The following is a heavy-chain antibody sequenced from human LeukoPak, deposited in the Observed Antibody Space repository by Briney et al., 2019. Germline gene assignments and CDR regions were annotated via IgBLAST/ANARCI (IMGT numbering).Heavy chain of an antibody. D-gene: IGHD1-7*01. V-gene: IGHV4-34*01. CDR1: GGCFSGYY. J-gene: IGHJ4*02. CDR3: ARGLSLITGTTAVVATKGSLDY. Sequence: PSETLSLTCAVYGGCFSGYYWSWIRQPPGKGLEWIGEINHSGSTNCNPSLKSRVTISVDTSKNQFSLKLSSVTAADTAVYYCARGLSLITGTTAVVATKGSLDYWGQGTLVTVSS. CDR2: INHSGST.